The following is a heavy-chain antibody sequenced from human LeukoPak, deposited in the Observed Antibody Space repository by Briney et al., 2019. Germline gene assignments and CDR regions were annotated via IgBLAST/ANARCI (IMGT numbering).Heavy chain of an antibody. J-gene: IGHJ4*02. CDR2: ISYDGGNK. CDR3: AKDWGGDYGDYAGDF. D-gene: IGHD4-17*01. CDR1: GFIFNSYG. V-gene: IGHV3-30*18. Sequence: PGGSLRLSCAASGFIFNSYGMHWLRQAPAKGLEGVAFISYDGGNKYYAESVKGRFTIFRDNSKNTLYLQMNNLRAEDTAVYFCAKDWGGDYGDYAGDFWGQGTLVTVSS.